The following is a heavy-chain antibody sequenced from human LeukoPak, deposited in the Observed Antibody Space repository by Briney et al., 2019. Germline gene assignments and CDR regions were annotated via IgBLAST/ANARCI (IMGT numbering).Heavy chain of an antibody. CDR1: GGSISSGGYY. V-gene: IGHV4-30-2*01. J-gene: IGHJ4*02. CDR3: ARDNYGDYFDY. D-gene: IGHD4-17*01. CDR2: IYHSGST. Sequence: PSETLSLTCTVSGGSISSGGYYWSWIRQPPGKGLEWIGYIYHSGSTYYNPSLKSRVTISVDRSKNQFSLKLSSVTAADTAVYYCARDNYGDYFDYWGQGTLVTVSS.